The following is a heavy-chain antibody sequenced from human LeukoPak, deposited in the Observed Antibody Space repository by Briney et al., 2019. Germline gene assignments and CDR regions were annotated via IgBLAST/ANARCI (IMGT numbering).Heavy chain of an antibody. CDR3: ARESSGVGYIYGYFY. J-gene: IGHJ4*02. D-gene: IGHD5-18*01. CDR1: GYTFTGYY. Sequence: ASVKVSCKASGYTFTGYYMHWVRQAPGQGLEWMGWINPNSGGTNYAQKFQGRVTMTRDTSINTAYMELSRLRSDDAAVYYCARESSGVGYIYGYFYWGQGTLVTVSS. V-gene: IGHV1-2*02. CDR2: INPNSGGT.